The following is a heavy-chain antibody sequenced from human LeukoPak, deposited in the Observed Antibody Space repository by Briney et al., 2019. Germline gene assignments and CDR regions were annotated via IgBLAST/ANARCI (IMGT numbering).Heavy chain of an antibody. CDR1: GFTFSSYS. D-gene: IGHD2-2*01. J-gene: IGHJ4*02. CDR3: ARGTPAVYYFDY. CDR2: ISHSSSYI. Sequence: PGGSLRLSCAASGFTFSSYSMNWVRQAPGKGLEWVSSISHSSSYIYYADSVKGRFTISRNNAKNSLYLQMNSLRAEDTAVYYCARGTPAVYYFDYWGQGTLVTVSS. V-gene: IGHV3-21*01.